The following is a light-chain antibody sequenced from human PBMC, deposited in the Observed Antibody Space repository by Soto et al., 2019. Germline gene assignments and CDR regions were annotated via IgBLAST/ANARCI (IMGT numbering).Light chain of an antibody. CDR2: GAS. V-gene: IGKV3-15*01. J-gene: IGKJ5*01. CDR3: QQYNNWPPIT. Sequence: EIVMTQSPATLSVSPGERATLSCRASQSVSGNLAWSQQNPGQAPRLLIYGASTRATGIPARFSGSRAGTEFTLNISRLQSEDFAVYYFQQYNNWPPITLGQGTRLEIK. CDR1: QSVSGN.